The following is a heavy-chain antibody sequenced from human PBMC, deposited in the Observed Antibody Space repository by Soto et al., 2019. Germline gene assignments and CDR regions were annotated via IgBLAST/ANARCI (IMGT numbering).Heavy chain of an antibody. D-gene: IGHD3-16*01. CDR1: GYTFTNYD. V-gene: IGHV1-8*01. J-gene: IGHJ5*02. Sequence: QVQLVQSGAEVKKPGASVKVSCKASGYTFTNYDIHWVRQATGQGLEWMGWMNPDSGNTGQSKQFQGRVTMTRDTSISKAYMEMSSLRSEYTAVYYWARGRFRQTWFDPWGQGTLVTVSS. CDR3: ARGRFRQTWFDP. CDR2: MNPDSGNT.